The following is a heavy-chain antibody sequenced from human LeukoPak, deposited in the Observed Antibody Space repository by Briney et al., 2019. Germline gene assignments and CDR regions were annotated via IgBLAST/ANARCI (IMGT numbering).Heavy chain of an antibody. CDR3: ARDRHYYDSSGYAFDI. V-gene: IGHV4-59*06. CDR2: IYYSGST. J-gene: IGHJ3*02. Sequence: PSETLSLTCTVSGGSISSYYWSWIRQPPGKGLEWIGYIYYSGSTYYNPSLKSRVTISVDTSKNQFSLKLSSVTAADTAVYYCARDRHYYDSSGYAFDIWGQGTMVTVSS. D-gene: IGHD3-22*01. CDR1: GGSISSYY.